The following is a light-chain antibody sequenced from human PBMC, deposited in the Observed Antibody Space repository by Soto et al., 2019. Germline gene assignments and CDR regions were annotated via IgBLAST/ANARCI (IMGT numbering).Light chain of an antibody. J-gene: IGKJ1*01. CDR3: QQSYSSPWT. Sequence: DIQMTQSPSSLSASVGDRVTITCRASQTITNYLNWYQQKPGRAPKLLIFSASTLLSGVPSRFTGGGSGTDFTLTIDSLLPEDFATYSCQQSYSSPWTFGQGTKVEIK. V-gene: IGKV1-39*01. CDR2: SAS. CDR1: QTITNY.